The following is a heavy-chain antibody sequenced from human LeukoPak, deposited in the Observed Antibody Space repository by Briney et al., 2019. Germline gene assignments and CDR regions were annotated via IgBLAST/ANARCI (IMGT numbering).Heavy chain of an antibody. J-gene: IGHJ4*02. Sequence: GGSLRLSCAASGLTFSDHYMSWIRQAPGEGLEWISYISSSGISIYYADSVKGRFTVSRDNAKNSLFLQMSSLRAEDTAVYYCARDPFYYDSSAYFSNFDYWGQGALVTVSS. CDR2: ISSSGISI. CDR1: GLTFSDHY. V-gene: IGHV3-11*01. D-gene: IGHD3-22*01. CDR3: ARDPFYYDSSAYFSNFDY.